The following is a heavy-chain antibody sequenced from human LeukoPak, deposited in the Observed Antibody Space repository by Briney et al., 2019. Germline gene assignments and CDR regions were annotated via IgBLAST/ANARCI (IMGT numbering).Heavy chain of an antibody. Sequence: GGSLRPSCAASGFTFSSYAMSWVRQAPGKGLEWLAVISSDGTNKDYADSVKGRFSISRDNSKNTLYLQMNRLRADDTAVYYCARDRSQEFDPWGQGTLVTVSS. CDR2: ISSDGTNK. D-gene: IGHD3-10*01. J-gene: IGHJ5*02. V-gene: IGHV3-30*04. CDR1: GFTFSSYA. CDR3: ARDRSQEFDP.